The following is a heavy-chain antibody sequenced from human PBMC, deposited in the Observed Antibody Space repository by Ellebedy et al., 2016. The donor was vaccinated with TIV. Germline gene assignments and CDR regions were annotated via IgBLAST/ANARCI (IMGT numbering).Heavy chain of an antibody. CDR2: INPNSGGT. CDR1: GYTFTGYY. D-gene: IGHD4-17*01. Sequence: AASVKVSCKASGYTFTGYYMHWVRQAPGQGLEWMGWINPNSGGTNYAQKFQGRVTMTRDTSISTAYMELRRLRSDDTAVYYCARVEGGSWHGDYVAKDYWGQGTLVTVSS. J-gene: IGHJ4*02. V-gene: IGHV1-2*02. CDR3: ARVEGGSWHGDYVAKDY.